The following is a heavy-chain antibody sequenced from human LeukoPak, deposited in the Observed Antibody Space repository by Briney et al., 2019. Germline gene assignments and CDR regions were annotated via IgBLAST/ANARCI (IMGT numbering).Heavy chain of an antibody. D-gene: IGHD6-13*01. V-gene: IGHV3-30-3*01. J-gene: IGHJ4*02. CDR3: ARDWYRFDY. CDR2: ISYDGSNK. CDR1: GFTFSSYA. Sequence: GRSLRLSCAASGFTFSSYAMHLVRQAPGKGLEWVAVISYDGSNKYYADSVKGRFTISRDNSKNTLYLQMNSLRAEDTAVYYCARDWYRFDYWGQGTLVTVSS.